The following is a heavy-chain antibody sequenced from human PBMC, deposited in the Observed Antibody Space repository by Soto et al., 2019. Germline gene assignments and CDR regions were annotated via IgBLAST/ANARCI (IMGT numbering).Heavy chain of an antibody. D-gene: IGHD6-6*01. V-gene: IGHV4-59*01. CDR3: ARYRYSSSSRGGWFDP. CDR2: IYYSGST. J-gene: IGHJ5*02. CDR1: GGSISSYY. Sequence: QVQLQESGPGLVKPSETLSLTCTVSGGSISSYYWSWIRQPPGKGLEWIGYIYYSGSTNYNPSLKSRVTISVDTSKNQFSLTLSSVTAADTAVYYCARYRYSSSSRGGWFDPWGQGTLVTVSS.